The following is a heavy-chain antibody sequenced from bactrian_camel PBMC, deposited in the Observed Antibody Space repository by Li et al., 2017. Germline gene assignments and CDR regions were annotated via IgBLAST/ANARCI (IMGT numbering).Heavy chain of an antibody. CDR3: VRDRGLIGWIFDY. D-gene: IGHD3*01. CDR1: GFTVSPYY. J-gene: IGHJ6*01. CDR2: SSSGALSL. V-gene: IGHV3S35*01. Sequence: VQLVESGGGLVQPGGSLRLSCAASGFTVSPYYMTWVRQAPGKGLEWVSSSSSGALSLVYADSVKGRFTISRDNAKNTVYLLMNSLKPEDTAVYYCVRDRGLIGWIFDYWGQGTQVTVS.